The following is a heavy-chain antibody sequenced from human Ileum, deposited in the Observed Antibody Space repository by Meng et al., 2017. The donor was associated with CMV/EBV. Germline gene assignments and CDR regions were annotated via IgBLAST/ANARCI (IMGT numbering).Heavy chain of an antibody. CDR1: YTFTNYH. J-gene: IGHJ4*02. V-gene: IGHV1-46*01. Sequence: YTFTNYHIPWVRQAPGQGLEWLGIINPSGGGTASAQKFQAKITMTRDTSTNTVYMALRNLGTEDTAVYFCARDLSSDTTSYYTPDYWGQGTLVTVSS. CDR2: INPSGGGT. CDR3: ARDLSSDTTSYYTPDY. D-gene: IGHD2/OR15-2a*01.